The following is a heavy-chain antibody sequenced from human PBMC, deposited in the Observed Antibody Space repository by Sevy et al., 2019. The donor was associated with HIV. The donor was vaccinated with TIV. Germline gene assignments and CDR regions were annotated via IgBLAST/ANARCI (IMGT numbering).Heavy chain of an antibody. Sequence: GGSLRLSCAASGFTFSSYAMSWVRQAPGKGLEWVSAISGSGGSTYYADSVKGRFTISRDNSKNTLYLQMNSLRAEDTAVYYCAKNAYYDFWSGSAGWFDPWGQRTLVTVSS. CDR2: ISGSGGST. CDR3: AKNAYYDFWSGSAGWFDP. J-gene: IGHJ5*02. D-gene: IGHD3-3*01. V-gene: IGHV3-23*01. CDR1: GFTFSSYA.